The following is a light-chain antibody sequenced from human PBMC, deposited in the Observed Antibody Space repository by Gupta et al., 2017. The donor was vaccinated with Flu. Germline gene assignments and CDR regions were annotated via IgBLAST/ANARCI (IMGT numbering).Light chain of an antibody. V-gene: IGLV1-44*01. Sequence: PSASGTPGQRVAISCSGSDSNIGSNAVSWYQQLPGTAPKLLLYTNNQRPSGVPDRFSGSKSDTSGSLAISGLQSEDEASYFCAEWDDSLNGGVFGGGTKLTVL. J-gene: IGLJ2*01. CDR2: TNN. CDR1: DSNIGSNA. CDR3: AEWDDSLNGGV.